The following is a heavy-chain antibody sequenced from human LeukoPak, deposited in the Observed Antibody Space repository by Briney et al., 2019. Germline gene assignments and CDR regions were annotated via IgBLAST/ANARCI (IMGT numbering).Heavy chain of an antibody. J-gene: IGHJ4*02. Sequence: GGSLRLSCAASGFTLDDYGMHWVRQAPGKGLVWVSRIATDGNRTSYADSVEGRFTISRDNAKNTVYLQMNSLRAEDTAVYYCARVGGATSPLGYWGQGTLVTVSS. CDR1: GFTLDDYG. D-gene: IGHD3-16*01. CDR3: ARVGGATSPLGY. V-gene: IGHV3-74*01. CDR2: IATDGNRT.